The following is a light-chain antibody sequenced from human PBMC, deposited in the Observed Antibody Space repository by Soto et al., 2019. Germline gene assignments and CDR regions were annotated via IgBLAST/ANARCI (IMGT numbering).Light chain of an antibody. CDR3: QQYNNWPPVT. J-gene: IGKJ4*01. Sequence: EIVMTQSPATLSASPGERATLSCRASQSGSSNLAWYQQKPGQAPRLLIYGASTRATGIPARFSGSGSGTEFTLTISSLLSEDFALYYCQQYNNWPPVTFGGGTKVEIK. V-gene: IGKV3-15*01. CDR1: QSGSSN. CDR2: GAS.